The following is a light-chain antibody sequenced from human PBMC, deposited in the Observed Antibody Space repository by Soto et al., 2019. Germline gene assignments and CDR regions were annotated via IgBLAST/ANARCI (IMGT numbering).Light chain of an antibody. CDR1: QNIDTS. CDR3: QQSYSAPRT. CDR2: AAS. Sequence: DIQMTQSPSSLSASVGDRVTITCRASQNIDTSLNWYQQKPGKAPKLLIYAASNLQSGVPSRFTGSGSGTDFILTISGPQLEDCATYYCQQSYSAPRTFGLGTNVEI. V-gene: IGKV1-39*01. J-gene: IGKJ1*01.